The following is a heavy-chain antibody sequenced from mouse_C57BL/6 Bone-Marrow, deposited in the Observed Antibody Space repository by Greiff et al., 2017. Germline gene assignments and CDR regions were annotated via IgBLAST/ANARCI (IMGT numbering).Heavy chain of an antibody. CDR3: ARDLSMDY. CDR1: GYSITSGYY. Sequence: ESGPGLVKPSQSLSLTCSVTGYSITSGYYWNWIRQFPGNKLEWMGYISYDGSNNYNPSLKNRISITRVTSKNQFFLQLNSVTTEDTATYYCARDLSMDYWGQGTAVTVSS. J-gene: IGHJ4*01. CDR2: ISYDGSN. V-gene: IGHV3-6*01.